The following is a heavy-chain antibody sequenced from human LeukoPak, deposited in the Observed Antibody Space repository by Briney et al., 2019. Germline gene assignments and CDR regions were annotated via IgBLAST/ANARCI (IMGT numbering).Heavy chain of an antibody. V-gene: IGHV4-38-2*02. CDR2: INHSGST. CDR3: ASRPRVTTRSRLFDY. J-gene: IGHJ4*02. CDR1: GYSISSGYY. Sequence: SETLSLTCTVSGYSISSGYYWSWIRQPPGKGLEWIGEINHSGSTNYNPSLKSRVTISVDTSKNQFSLKLSSVTAADTAVYYCASRPRVTTRSRLFDYWGQGTLVTVSS. D-gene: IGHD4-17*01.